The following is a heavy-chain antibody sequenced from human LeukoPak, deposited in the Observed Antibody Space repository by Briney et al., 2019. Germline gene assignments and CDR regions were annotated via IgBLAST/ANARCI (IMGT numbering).Heavy chain of an antibody. J-gene: IGHJ4*02. CDR2: ISGGGATA. CDR3: ATDYYDRSGDYTFDH. D-gene: IGHD3-22*01. V-gene: IGHV3-23*01. Sequence: HPGGSLRLSCAASGFAFRDYAMSWVRQAPGKGLEWVSVISGGGATAHYTDSVKGRSTISRDNYKNTVSLRMNSLRAEDTAVYYCATDYYDRSGDYTFDHWGQGTQVTVSS. CDR1: GFAFRDYA.